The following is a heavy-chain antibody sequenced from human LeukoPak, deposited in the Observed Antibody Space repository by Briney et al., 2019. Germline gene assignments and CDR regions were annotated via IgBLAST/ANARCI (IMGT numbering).Heavy chain of an antibody. Sequence: SETLSLTCTVSGGSISSYYCSWIRQPPGKGLEWIGYIYYSGSTNYNPSLKSRVTISVDTSKNQFSLKLSSVTAADTAVYYCARTGYSSGWSSTYFDYWGQGTLVTVSS. J-gene: IGHJ4*02. V-gene: IGHV4-59*01. D-gene: IGHD6-19*01. CDR3: ARTGYSSGWSSTYFDY. CDR1: GGSISSYY. CDR2: IYYSGST.